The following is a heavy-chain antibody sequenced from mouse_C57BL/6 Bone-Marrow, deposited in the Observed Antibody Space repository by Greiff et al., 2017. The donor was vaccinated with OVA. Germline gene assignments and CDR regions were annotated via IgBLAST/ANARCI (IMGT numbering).Heavy chain of an antibody. CDR2: ISSTSSNYAT. CDR3: VATVVENFDY. D-gene: IGHD1-1*01. J-gene: IGHJ2*01. Sequence: EVQLVESGGGLVQPKGSLKLSCAASGFTFNTYAMHWVRQAPGKGLEWVARISSTSSNYATYYADSVKDRFTISRDDSQSMLYLQMNNLKTEDTAMYYCVATVVENFDYWGQGTTLTVSS. CDR1: GFTFNTYA. V-gene: IGHV10-3*01.